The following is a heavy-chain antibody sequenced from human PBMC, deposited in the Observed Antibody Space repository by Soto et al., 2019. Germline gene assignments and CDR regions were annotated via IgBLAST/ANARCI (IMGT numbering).Heavy chain of an antibody. CDR1: GGSINSGAYH. D-gene: IGHD1-1*01. J-gene: IGHJ5*02. Sequence: QVQLQESGPRLVKPSQDLSLTCTVSGGSINSGAYHWSWVRQHPGKGLEWIGAISYRGTTYSNPSLQSRMTMSVDPSKTQLSLKLSSVTAADTVVYYCARMSATGTRCFDPWGPGTLVTVSS. CDR2: ISYRGTT. CDR3: ARMSATGTRCFDP. V-gene: IGHV4-31*03.